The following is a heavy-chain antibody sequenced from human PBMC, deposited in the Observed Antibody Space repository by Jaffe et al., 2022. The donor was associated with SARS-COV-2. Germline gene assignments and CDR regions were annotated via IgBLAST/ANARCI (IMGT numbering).Heavy chain of an antibody. J-gene: IGHJ5*02. CDR1: GGSISSGGYY. Sequence: QVQLQQSGPGLVEPSQTLSLTCSVSGGSISSGGYYWSWIRQHPGKGLEWIGYIYYSGSTYYNPSLKSRITISIDTSKNQFSLKLTSMTAADTAVYYCAREGTIYCSSSTSCSWFDPWGQGILVTVSS. D-gene: IGHD2-2*01. V-gene: IGHV4-31*03. CDR2: IYYSGST. CDR3: AREGTIYCSSSTSCSWFDP.